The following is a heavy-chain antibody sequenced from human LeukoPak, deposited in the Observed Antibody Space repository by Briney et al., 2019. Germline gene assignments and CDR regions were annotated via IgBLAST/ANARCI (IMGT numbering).Heavy chain of an antibody. CDR2: IIPIFGIA. D-gene: IGHD4-17*01. CDR3: ARESGGDRYCYYYGMDV. CDR1: GGTFSSYA. V-gene: IGHV1-69*04. Sequence: SVKVSCKASGGTFSSYAISWVRQAPGQGLEWMGRIIPIFGIANYAQKFQGRVTITADKSTSTAYMELSSRRSEDTAVYYCARESGGDRYCYYYGMDVWGQGTTVTVSS. J-gene: IGHJ6*02.